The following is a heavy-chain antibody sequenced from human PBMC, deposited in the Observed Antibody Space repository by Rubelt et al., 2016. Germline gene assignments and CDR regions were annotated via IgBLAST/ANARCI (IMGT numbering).Heavy chain of an antibody. J-gene: IGHJ4*02. CDR3: ARQSGNSRFDY. V-gene: IGHV4-39*01. CDR2: LYYSGST. Sequence: QLQLQESGPGLVKPSETLSLTCTVSGGSISSSSYYWDWIRQPPGKGLEWIGSLYYSGSTNYNPSLKRRVTISVDTSKNQFSLKVSSVTAADTAVYYCARQSGNSRFDYWGQGTLVTVSS. CDR1: GGSISSSSYY. D-gene: IGHD3-3*01.